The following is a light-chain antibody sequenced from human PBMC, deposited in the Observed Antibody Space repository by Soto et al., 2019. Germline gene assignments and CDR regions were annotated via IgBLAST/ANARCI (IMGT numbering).Light chain of an antibody. Sequence: QSALTQPASVSGSPGQSITISCTGTSSDVGAYNYVSWYQQHPGKAPKVMIYEVSNRPSGVSNRFSGSKSGNTASLTISGLQAEDEDDYYCSSYTTSDTLVFGGGTKLTVL. J-gene: IGLJ2*01. CDR1: SSDVGAYNY. CDR2: EVS. V-gene: IGLV2-14*03. CDR3: SSYTTSDTLV.